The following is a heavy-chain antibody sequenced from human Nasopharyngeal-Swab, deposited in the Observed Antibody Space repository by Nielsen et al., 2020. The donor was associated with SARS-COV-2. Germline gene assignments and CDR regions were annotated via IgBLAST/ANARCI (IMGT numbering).Heavy chain of an antibody. CDR3: ARGDILTGSQAAFDI. V-gene: IGHV4-59*01. J-gene: IGHJ3*02. Sequence: WIRQPPGKGLEWIGYIYYSGSTNCNPSLKSRVTISVDTSKNQFSLKLSSVTAADTAVYYCARGDILTGSQAAFDIWGQGTMVTVSS. D-gene: IGHD3-9*01. CDR2: IYYSGST.